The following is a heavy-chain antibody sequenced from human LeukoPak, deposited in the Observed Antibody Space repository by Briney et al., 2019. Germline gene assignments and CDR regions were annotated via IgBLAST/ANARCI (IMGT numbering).Heavy chain of an antibody. Sequence: GGSLRLSCAASEFSVGSNYMTWVRQAPGKGLEWVSLIYSGGSTYYADSVKGRFTISRDNSKNTLYLQMNSLGAEDTAVYYCARGGSYLSAFDIWGQGTMVTVSS. J-gene: IGHJ3*02. CDR2: IYSGGST. CDR3: ARGGSYLSAFDI. CDR1: EFSVGSNY. D-gene: IGHD1-26*01. V-gene: IGHV3-53*01.